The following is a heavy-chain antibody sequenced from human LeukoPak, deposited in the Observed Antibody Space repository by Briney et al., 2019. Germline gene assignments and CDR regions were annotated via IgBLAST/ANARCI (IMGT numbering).Heavy chain of an antibody. CDR1: GFTFSNYW. J-gene: IGHJ4*02. V-gene: IGHV3-74*01. Sequence: GGSLRLSCAASGFTFSNYWMHWVRQAPGKGLVWVSRINSDGRSTNYADSVKGRFTISRDNAKNSLYLQMNSLRAEDTAVYFCARDKGGMVPFDYWGQGTLVTVSS. CDR3: ARDKGGMVPFDY. CDR2: INSDGRST. D-gene: IGHD3-10*01.